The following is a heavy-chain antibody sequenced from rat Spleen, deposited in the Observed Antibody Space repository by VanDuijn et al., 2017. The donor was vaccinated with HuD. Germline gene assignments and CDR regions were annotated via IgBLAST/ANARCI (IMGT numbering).Heavy chain of an antibody. Sequence: QVQLKESGPGLVQPSWTLSLTCTVSGFSLTSYGVHWVRQPPGKGLEWMGVMWSDGDTSYNSDLTSRLSFSRDTSKSQVFLKMNSLQTEDTAIYFSTRDHSYWGNYYPGGFAYWGQGTLVTVSS. J-gene: IGHJ3*01. CDR3: TRDHSYWGNYYPGGFAY. CDR2: MWSDGDT. D-gene: IGHD1-12*02. V-gene: IGHV2-32*01. CDR1: GFSLTSYG.